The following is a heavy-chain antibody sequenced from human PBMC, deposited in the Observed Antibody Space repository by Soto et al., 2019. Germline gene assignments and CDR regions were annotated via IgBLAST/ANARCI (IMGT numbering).Heavy chain of an antibody. CDR3: SLLHMVAGPYDY. Sequence: GRSLRLSCAASGFTFSSYGMHWVRQAPGKGLEWVAVISYDGSNKYYADSVKGRFTISIDNSKNTLYLQMNSLRAEDTAVYYCSLLHMVAGPYDYWGQGTLVTVSS. D-gene: IGHD6-19*01. J-gene: IGHJ4*02. CDR2: ISYDGSNK. CDR1: GFTFSSYG. V-gene: IGHV3-30*03.